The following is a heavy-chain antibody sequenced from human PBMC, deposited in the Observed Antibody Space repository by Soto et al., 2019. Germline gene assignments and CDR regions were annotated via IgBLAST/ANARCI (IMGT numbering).Heavy chain of an antibody. CDR1: GGTFSSYA. Sequence: GASVKVSFKASGGTFSSYAISWLRQAPGQGLEWMGGIIPIFGTANYAQKFQGRVTITTDKSTSTAYMELSSLRSEDTAVYYCARSAEIIAAAKDDAFDIWGQGTMVTVSS. V-gene: IGHV1-69*05. CDR2: IIPIFGTA. CDR3: ARSAEIIAAAKDDAFDI. D-gene: IGHD6-13*01. J-gene: IGHJ3*02.